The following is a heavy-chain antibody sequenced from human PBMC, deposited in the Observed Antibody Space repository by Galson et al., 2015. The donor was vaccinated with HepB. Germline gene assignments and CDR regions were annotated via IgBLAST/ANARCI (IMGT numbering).Heavy chain of an antibody. D-gene: IGHD6-19*01. CDR3: AREPYSSGWSKRGRYFDY. CDR2: ISYDGSNK. V-gene: IGHV3-30-3*01. CDR1: GFIFNSYA. J-gene: IGHJ4*02. Sequence: SLRLSCAASGFIFNSYAMTWVRQAPGKGLEWVAFISYDGSNKYYADSVKGRFTISRDNSKNTLYLQMNSLRPEDTAVYYCAREPYSSGWSKRGRYFDYWGREPWSPSPQ.